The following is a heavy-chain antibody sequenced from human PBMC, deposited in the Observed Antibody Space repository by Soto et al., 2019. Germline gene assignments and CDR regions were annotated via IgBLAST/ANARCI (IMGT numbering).Heavy chain of an antibody. CDR2: IYYSGST. Sequence: PSETLSLTCTVSGGSISSSSYYWGWIRQPPGKGLEWIGSIYYSGSTYYNPSLKSRVTISVDTSKNQFSLKLSSVTAADTAVYYCARRTRDQDLVVVVAEGMDVWGQGTTVTVSS. J-gene: IGHJ6*02. CDR3: ARRTRDQDLVVVVAEGMDV. CDR1: GGSISSSSYY. V-gene: IGHV4-39*01. D-gene: IGHD2-15*01.